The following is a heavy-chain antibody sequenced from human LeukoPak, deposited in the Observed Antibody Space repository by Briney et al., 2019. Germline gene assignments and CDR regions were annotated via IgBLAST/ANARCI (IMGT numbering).Heavy chain of an antibody. D-gene: IGHD6-6*01. Sequence: GGSLRLSCTASGINFSNYWMNWVRQAPGKGLEWVSFISSSSSYIYYADSVKGRFTISRDNAKNSLYLQMNSLRAEDTAVYYCARGGGIAARPRGYWGQGTLVTVSS. CDR3: ARGGGIAARPRGY. CDR2: ISSSSSYI. V-gene: IGHV3-21*01. CDR1: GINFSNYW. J-gene: IGHJ4*02.